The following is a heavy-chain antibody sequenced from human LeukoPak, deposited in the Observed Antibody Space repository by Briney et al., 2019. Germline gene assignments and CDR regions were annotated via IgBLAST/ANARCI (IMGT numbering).Heavy chain of an antibody. J-gene: IGHJ4*02. D-gene: IGHD2-2*01. Sequence: ASVKVSCKASGYTFTSYYMHWVRQAPGQGLEWMGIIDPSGGSTRYPQKFQGRVTMTGDTSTSTVYMELSSLRFEDTAVYYCARGSTYCSSISCPMINCDYWGRGTLVTVSS. CDR2: IDPSGGST. CDR1: GYTFTSYY. V-gene: IGHV1-46*01. CDR3: ARGSTYCSSISCPMINCDY.